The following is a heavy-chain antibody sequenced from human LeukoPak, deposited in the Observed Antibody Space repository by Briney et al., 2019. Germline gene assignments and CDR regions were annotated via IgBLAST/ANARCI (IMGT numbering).Heavy chain of an antibody. CDR2: INHSGST. CDR3: ARSETYYDFWSGYYFRLVMTGFDY. J-gene: IGHJ4*02. D-gene: IGHD3-3*01. V-gene: IGHV4-30-2*01. CDR1: GLSLSTSGMC. Sequence: LVNPTQTLTLTCTFSGLSLSTSGMCVSRIRQPPGKALEWIGEINHSGSTNYNPSLKSRVTISVDTSKDQFSLKLSSVTAADTAVYYCARSETYYDFWSGYYFRLVMTGFDYWGQGTLVTVSS.